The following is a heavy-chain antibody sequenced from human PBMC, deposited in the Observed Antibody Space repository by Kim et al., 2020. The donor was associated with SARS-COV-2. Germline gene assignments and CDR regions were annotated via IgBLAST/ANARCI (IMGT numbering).Heavy chain of an antibody. CDR1: GFSFSDYY. J-gene: IGHJ4*02. CDR2: INPSASYT. D-gene: IGHD3-3*01. Sequence: GGSLRLSCAASGFSFSDYYMAWIRQAPGKGLAWVSDINPSASYTNYADSVKGRFTISRDYAENSLYMQMNNLRAEDTGVYYCSTYDLTGRYAYIVYWGQGILVTVSS. V-gene: IGHV3-11*03. CDR3: STYDLTGRYAYIVY.